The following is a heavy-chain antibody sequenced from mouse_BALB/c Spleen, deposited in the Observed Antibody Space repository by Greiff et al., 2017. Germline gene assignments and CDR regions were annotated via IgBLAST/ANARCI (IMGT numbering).Heavy chain of an antibody. CDR1: GFTFNTYA. CDR3: GREGDYWDMDY. J-gene: IGHJ4*01. Sequence: EVQRVESGGGLVQPKGSLKLSCAASGFTFNTYAMHWVCQAPGKGLEWVARIRSKSNNYATYYADSVKDRFTIYRDDSQSMLYLQMNKLKTEDTAMYYCGREGDYWDMDYWGQGTAVTVSS. CDR2: IRSKSNNYAT. V-gene: IGHV10-3*03.